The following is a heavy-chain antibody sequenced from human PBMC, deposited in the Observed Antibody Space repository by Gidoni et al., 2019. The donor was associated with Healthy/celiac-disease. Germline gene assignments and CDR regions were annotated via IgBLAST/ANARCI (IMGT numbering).Heavy chain of an antibody. Sequence: QITLKESGPTLVKPTQTLTLTCTFSGFSLSTSGVGVGWIRQPPGKALEWLALIYWNDDKRYSPSLKSRLTITKDTSKNQVVLTMTNMDPVDTATYYCAHRPDYGSGMYNWFDPWGQGTLVTVSS. CDR3: AHRPDYGSGMYNWFDP. V-gene: IGHV2-5*01. J-gene: IGHJ5*02. CDR1: GFSLSTSGVG. D-gene: IGHD3-10*01. CDR2: IYWNDDK.